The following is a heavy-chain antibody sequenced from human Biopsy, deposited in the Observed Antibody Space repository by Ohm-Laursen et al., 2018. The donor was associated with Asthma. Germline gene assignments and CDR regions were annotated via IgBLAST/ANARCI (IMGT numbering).Heavy chain of an antibody. CDR2: ISYDGSSI. D-gene: IGHD6-19*01. Sequence: SLRLSCTASGFSFSYFAIHWVRQAPGKGLEWVAVISYDGSSIYYADSVKGRFTISRDNSKNTLSLQMNSLTAEDTAVYYCAREGVAGTHIEDWGQGTLVTVSS. CDR3: AREGVAGTHIED. CDR1: GFSFSYFA. V-gene: IGHV3-30-3*01. J-gene: IGHJ4*02.